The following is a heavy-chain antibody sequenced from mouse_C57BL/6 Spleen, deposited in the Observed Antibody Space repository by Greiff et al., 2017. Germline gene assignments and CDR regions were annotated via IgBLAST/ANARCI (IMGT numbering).Heavy chain of an antibody. CDR2: IDPSDSYT. V-gene: IGHV1-69*01. D-gene: IGHD1-1*01. Sequence: QVQLQQPGAELVMPGASVKLSCKASGYTFTSYWMHWVKQRPGQGLEWIGEIDPSDSYTNYNQKFKGKSTLTVDKSSSTAYMQLSSLTSEDSAVYYCARRFGTTVVAPYFDYWGQGTTLTVSS. J-gene: IGHJ2*01. CDR3: ARRFGTTVVAPYFDY. CDR1: GYTFTSYW.